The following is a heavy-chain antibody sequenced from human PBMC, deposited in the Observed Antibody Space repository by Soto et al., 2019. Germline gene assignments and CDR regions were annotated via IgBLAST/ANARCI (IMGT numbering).Heavy chain of an antibody. J-gene: IGHJ4*02. CDR2: IGGSGRST. D-gene: IGHD6-13*01. V-gene: IGHV3-23*01. CDR1: GFTFNIYA. Sequence: EVQLLESGGGLVQPGGSLRLSCAASGFTFNIYAMSWVRQAPGKGLEWVSTIGGSGRSTFYAVSVKGRFTISRDNSKNTLYLQMNSLRAEDTAVYYCAKDPKGSSWYSFDYWGQGTLVTVSS. CDR3: AKDPKGSSWYSFDY.